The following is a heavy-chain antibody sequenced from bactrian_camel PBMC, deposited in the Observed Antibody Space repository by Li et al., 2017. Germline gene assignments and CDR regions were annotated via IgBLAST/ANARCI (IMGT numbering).Heavy chain of an antibody. D-gene: IGHD4*01. J-gene: IGHJ4*01. Sequence: HVQLVESGGGLVQTGGSLRLSCAASGFTFSRYWMYWVRQAPGKGLEWVSNINSGDGTTHYADSVKGRFTISRDNAKNTLYLQLNSLETEDTAMYYCARDPLFVYNIYDDEAEHWGQGTQVTVS. CDR3: ARDPLFVYNIYDDEAEH. CDR1: GFTFSRYW. V-gene: IGHV3S1*01. CDR2: INSGDGTT.